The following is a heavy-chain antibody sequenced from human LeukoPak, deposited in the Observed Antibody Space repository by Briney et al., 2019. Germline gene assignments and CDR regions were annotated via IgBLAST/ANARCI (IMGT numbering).Heavy chain of an antibody. CDR1: GGTFSSYA. CDR3: ARDGYEGSYFDY. V-gene: IGHV1-46*01. D-gene: IGHD5-12*01. J-gene: IGHJ4*02. Sequence: ASVKVSCKASGGTFSSYAISWVRQAPGQGLEWMGIINPSGGSTSYAQKFQGRVTMTRDTSTSTVYMELSSLRSEDTAVYYCARDGYEGSYFDYWGQGTLVTVSS. CDR2: INPSGGST.